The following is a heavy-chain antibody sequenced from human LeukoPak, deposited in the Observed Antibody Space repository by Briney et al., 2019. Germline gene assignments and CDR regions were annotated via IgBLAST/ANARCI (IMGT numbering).Heavy chain of an antibody. CDR1: GGTFSSYA. CDR2: IIPILATV. J-gene: IGHJ5*02. CDR3: ARENDGVNWFDP. Sequence: GASVKVSCKASGGTFSSYAFNWVRQAPGQGLEWMGGIIPILATVDYAQKFQGRVTITADESTSTAYMELSSLRSEDTAVYYCARENDGVNWFDPWGQGTLVTVSS. D-gene: IGHD3-10*01. V-gene: IGHV1-69*13.